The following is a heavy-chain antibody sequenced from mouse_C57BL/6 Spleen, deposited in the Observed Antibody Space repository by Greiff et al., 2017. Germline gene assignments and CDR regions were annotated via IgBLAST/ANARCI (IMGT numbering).Heavy chain of an antibody. CDR1: GYTFTSYW. CDR2: IDPSDSET. CDR3: ARSGSSGFAY. D-gene: IGHD1-1*01. J-gene: IGHJ3*01. V-gene: IGHV1-52*01. Sequence: QVQLKQPGAELVRPGSSVKLSCKASGYTFTSYWMHWVKQRPIQGLEWIGNIDPSDSETHYNQKFKDKATLTVDKSSSTAYMQLSSLTSEDSAVYYCARSGSSGFAYWGQGTLVTVSA.